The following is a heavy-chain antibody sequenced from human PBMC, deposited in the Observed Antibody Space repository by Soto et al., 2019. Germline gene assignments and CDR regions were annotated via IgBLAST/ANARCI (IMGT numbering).Heavy chain of an antibody. Sequence: EVQLVESGGGLVQPGGSLRLSCAASRFTFSSYGMNWVRQAPGKGLEWVSYISSSSSTIYYADSVKGRFTISRDNAKNSLYLQMNSLRDEDTAVYYCARNPSLDYALGNWGQGTLVTVSS. D-gene: IGHD4-17*01. J-gene: IGHJ4*02. CDR1: RFTFSSYG. CDR3: ARNPSLDYALGN. CDR2: ISSSSSTI. V-gene: IGHV3-48*02.